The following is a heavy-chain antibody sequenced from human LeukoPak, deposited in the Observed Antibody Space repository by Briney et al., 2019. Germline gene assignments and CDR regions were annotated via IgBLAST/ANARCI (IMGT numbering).Heavy chain of an antibody. J-gene: IGHJ4*02. V-gene: IGHV3-33*06. CDR3: AKALDILTGYFY. CDR2: IWYDGSNK. CDR1: GFSFSNYG. D-gene: IGHD3-9*01. Sequence: GGSLRLSCATSGFSFSNYGIHWVRQAPGKGLEWVALIWYDGSNKYYADSVQGRFTISRDNSKNTLFLQMNSLRAEDTAVYYCAKALDILTGYFYWGQGTLVTVSS.